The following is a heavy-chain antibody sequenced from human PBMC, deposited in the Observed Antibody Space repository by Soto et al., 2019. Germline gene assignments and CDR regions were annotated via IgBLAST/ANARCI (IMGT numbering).Heavy chain of an antibody. CDR3: AREGFEYSSSSGFNWFDP. D-gene: IGHD6-6*01. V-gene: IGHV1-2*02. CDR1: GYTFTGYY. CDR2: INPNSGGT. J-gene: IGHJ5*02. Sequence: ASVKVYCKASGYTFTGYYMHWVRQATGQGLEWMGWINPNSGGTNYAQKFQGRVTMTRDTSISTAYMELSRLRSDDTAVYYCAREGFEYSSSSGFNWFDPWGQGTLVTVSS.